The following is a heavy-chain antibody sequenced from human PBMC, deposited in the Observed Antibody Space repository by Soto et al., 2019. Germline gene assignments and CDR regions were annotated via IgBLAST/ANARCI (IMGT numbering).Heavy chain of an antibody. CDR2: VSPTGDTV. Sequence: VQVVASGGGLVQPGRXLXXXCAVSXFXXXXYXMXWVRQPPGKGLECVSTVSPTGDTVAYADSVEGRFTVSRDNAENSLYLQMNSLKGDDTAFYYWLKDAPXXXIDDWGQGTLVTVSS. V-gene: IGHV3-9*01. CDR1: XFXXXXYX. J-gene: IGHJ4*02. CDR3: LKDAPXXXIDD.